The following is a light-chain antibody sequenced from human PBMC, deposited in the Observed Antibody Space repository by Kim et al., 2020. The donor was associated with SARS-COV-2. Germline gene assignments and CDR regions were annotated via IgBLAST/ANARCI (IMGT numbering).Light chain of an antibody. CDR2: DAS. Sequence: PGERATLSCRASQSVSRYLAWYQQKPGQAPRLLIYDASNRAAGIPARFSGSGSGTDFTLTISNLEPEDFAVYYCQQRSNWPPLFTFGPGTKVDIK. J-gene: IGKJ3*01. CDR1: QSVSRY. CDR3: QQRSNWPPLFT. V-gene: IGKV3-11*01.